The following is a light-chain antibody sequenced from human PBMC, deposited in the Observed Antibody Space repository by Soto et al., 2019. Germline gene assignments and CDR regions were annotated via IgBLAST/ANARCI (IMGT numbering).Light chain of an antibody. V-gene: IGKV1-5*01. CDR1: QNINSC. CDR2: DAS. J-gene: IGKJ1*01. CDR3: QQYNTYTWT. Sequence: DIQMTQSPSSLSASVGDRVTISCRASQNINSCLAWYQQKPGQAPKLLIYDASTLESGVPSRFSGSASGTEFILTINSLRPGDFGTYYCQQYNTYTWTFGQGTTV.